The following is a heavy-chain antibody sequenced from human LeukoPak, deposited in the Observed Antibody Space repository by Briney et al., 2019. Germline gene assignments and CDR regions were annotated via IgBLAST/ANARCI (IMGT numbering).Heavy chain of an antibody. V-gene: IGHV1-2*02. CDR1: GYTFTGYY. Sequence: ASVKVSCKASGYTFTGYYMHWVRQAPGQGLEWMGWINPNSGGTNYAQKFQGRVTMTRDTSISTAYMELSRLRSEDAAVYYCARDLDYYDSSGYHSDAFDIWGQGTMVTVSS. J-gene: IGHJ3*02. D-gene: IGHD3-22*01. CDR3: ARDLDYYDSSGYHSDAFDI. CDR2: INPNSGGT.